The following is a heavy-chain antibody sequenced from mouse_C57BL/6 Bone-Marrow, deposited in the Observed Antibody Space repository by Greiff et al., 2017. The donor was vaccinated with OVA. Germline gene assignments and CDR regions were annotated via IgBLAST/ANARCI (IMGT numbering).Heavy chain of an antibody. J-gene: IGHJ2*01. CDR1: GYTFTSYW. V-gene: IGHV1-62-3*01. CDR3: ARCYDYDGDYFDY. CDR2: IDPNSGST. D-gene: IGHD2-4*01. Sequence: QVQLQQPGAELVKPGASVKLSCKASGYTFTSYWMHWVKQRPGRGLEWIGRIDPNSGSTNYNEKFKSKATLTVDTSSSTAYMQLSSLTSEDSAVYYCARCYDYDGDYFDYWGQGTTLTVSS.